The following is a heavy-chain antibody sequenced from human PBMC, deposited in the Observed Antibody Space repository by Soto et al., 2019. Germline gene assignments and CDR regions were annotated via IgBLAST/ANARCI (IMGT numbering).Heavy chain of an antibody. D-gene: IGHD2-15*01. CDR1: GFTFSSYW. CDR3: ARDRWVVGATENYYYYGMDV. Sequence: GGSLRLSCAASGFTFSSYWMSWVRQAPGKGLEWVANIKQDGGEKNYVDSEKGRFTISRDNAKNSLYLQMNSLRAEDTAVYYCARDRWVVGATENYYYYGMDVWGQGTTVTVSS. V-gene: IGHV3-7*03. CDR2: IKQDGGEK. J-gene: IGHJ6*02.